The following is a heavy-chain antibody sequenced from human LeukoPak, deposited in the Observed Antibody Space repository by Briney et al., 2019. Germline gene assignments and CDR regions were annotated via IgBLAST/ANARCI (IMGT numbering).Heavy chain of an antibody. CDR1: GGSISSYY. CDR3: ARGFSSN. D-gene: IGHD6-13*01. J-gene: IGHJ4*02. V-gene: IGHV4-59*08. Sequence: SETLSLTCTVSGGSISSYYWSWIRQPPGKGLEWIGYIYYSGSTNYNPSLKSRVTISVDTSKNQFSLKLSSVTAADTAVYYCARGFSSNWGQGTLVTVSS. CDR2: IYYSGST.